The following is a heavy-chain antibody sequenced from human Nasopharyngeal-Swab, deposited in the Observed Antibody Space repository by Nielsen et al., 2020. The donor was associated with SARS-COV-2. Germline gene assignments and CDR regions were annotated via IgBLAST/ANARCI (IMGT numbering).Heavy chain of an antibody. J-gene: IGHJ4*02. V-gene: IGHV1-46*01. Sequence: ASVTVSCKASVYTLPSNKLHWVRPPPGQGLAWMGIIDPRGGNTRYALKFQGRVSVTADTSTSTVYMELNSLTSEDTAVDFCARDNGGWAVDYWGQGILVTVST. CDR2: IDPRGGNT. CDR1: VYTLPSNK. D-gene: IGHD2-8*01. CDR3: ARDNGGWAVDY.